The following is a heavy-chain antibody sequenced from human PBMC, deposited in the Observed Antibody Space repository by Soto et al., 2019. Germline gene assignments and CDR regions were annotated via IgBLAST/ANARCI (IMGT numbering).Heavy chain of an antibody. Sequence: SETLSLTCTVSGGSISSYYWSWIRQPPGKGLEWIGYIYYSGSTNYNPSLKSRVTISVDTSKNQFSLKLSSVTAADTAVYYCASSGYCTNGVCPNDYYYYGMDVWGQGTTVTVSS. D-gene: IGHD2-8*01. CDR2: IYYSGST. CDR3: ASSGYCTNGVCPNDYYYYGMDV. V-gene: IGHV4-59*01. CDR1: GGSISSYY. J-gene: IGHJ6*02.